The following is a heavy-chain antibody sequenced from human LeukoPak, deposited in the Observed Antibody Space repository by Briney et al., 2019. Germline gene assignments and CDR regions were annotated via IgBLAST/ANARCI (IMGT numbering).Heavy chain of an antibody. CDR3: TRTGSTGGY. CDR1: GGSVSGGNYY. CDR2: IHYSGST. J-gene: IGHJ4*02. V-gene: IGHV4-61*01. D-gene: IGHD1-7*01. Sequence: SETLSLTCTVSGGSVSGGNYYRSWIRQSPGKGLEWIGYIHYSGSTVYNPSLKSRLTMSIDTSKNQFSLNLSSATAADTAVYYCTRTGSTGGYWGQGTLVTVSS.